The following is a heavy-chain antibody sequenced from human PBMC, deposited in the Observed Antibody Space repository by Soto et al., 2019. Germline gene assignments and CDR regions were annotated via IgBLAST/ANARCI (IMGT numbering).Heavy chain of an antibody. D-gene: IGHD3-22*01. CDR3: AREDSYYDGSGYSYYFDY. J-gene: IGHJ4*02. Sequence: QVQLVESGGGVVQPGRSLRLSCAASGFTFSSYGMHWVRQAPGKGLEGVAVIWYDGSNKYYADSVKGRFTISRDNSKNTRYLQMNSLRAEDTAGYYWAREDSYYDGSGYSYYFDYWGQGTLVTVSS. V-gene: IGHV3-33*01. CDR1: GFTFSSYG. CDR2: IWYDGSNK.